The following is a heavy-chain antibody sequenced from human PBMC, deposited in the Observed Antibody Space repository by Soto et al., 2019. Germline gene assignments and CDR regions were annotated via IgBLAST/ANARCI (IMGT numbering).Heavy chain of an antibody. Sequence: SGPTLVNPTETLTLTCTFSGFSLSTSGMRVSWIRQAPGKALEWLARIDWDEDRFYSTSLKTRLTISKDTSKNQVVLTMTKMDPVDTATYYCARMRSDYDSSGLDYWGQGILVTVS. CDR3: ARMRSDYDSSGLDY. J-gene: IGHJ4*02. CDR1: GFSLSTSGMR. D-gene: IGHD3-22*01. CDR2: IDWDEDR. V-gene: IGHV2-70*04.